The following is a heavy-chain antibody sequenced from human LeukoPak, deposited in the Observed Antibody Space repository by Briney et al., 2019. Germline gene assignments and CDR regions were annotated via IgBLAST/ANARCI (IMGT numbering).Heavy chain of an antibody. J-gene: IGHJ6*03. CDR1: GFTFSSYA. V-gene: IGHV3-30-3*01. Sequence: GGSLRLSCAASGFTFSSYAMHWVRQAPGKGLEWVAVISYDGSNKYYADSVKGRFTISRDNSKNTLYLQMNSLRAEDTAVYYCARGGWELPDYYYYMDVWGKGTTVTVSS. CDR3: ARGGWELPDYYYYMDV. CDR2: ISYDGSNK. D-gene: IGHD1-26*01.